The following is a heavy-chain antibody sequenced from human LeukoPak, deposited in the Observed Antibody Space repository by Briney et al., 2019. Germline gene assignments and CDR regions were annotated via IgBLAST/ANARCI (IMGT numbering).Heavy chain of an antibody. CDR2: IRYDGSNK. J-gene: IGHJ4*02. CDR3: AKEEDTAMVPEY. V-gene: IGHV3-30*02. D-gene: IGHD5-18*01. Sequence: GGSLRLSCAAPGFTFSSYGMHWVRQAPGKGLEWVAFIRYDGSNKYYADSVKGRFTISRDNSKNTLYLQMNSLRAEDTAVYYCAKEEDTAMVPEYWGQGTLVTVSS. CDR1: GFTFSSYG.